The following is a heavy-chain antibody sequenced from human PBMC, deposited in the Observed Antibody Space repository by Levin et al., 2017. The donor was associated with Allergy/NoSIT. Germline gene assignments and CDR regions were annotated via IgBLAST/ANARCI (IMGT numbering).Heavy chain of an antibody. J-gene: IGHJ6*02. CDR2: IYYSGST. CDR1: GGSISSYY. CDR3: ARARGYSSSWPYYYGMDV. Sequence: SQTLSLTCTVSGGSISSYYWSWIRQPPGKGLEWIGYIYYSGSTNYNPSLKSRVTISVDTSKNQFSLKLSSVTAADTAVYYCARARGYSSSWPYYYGMDVWGQGTTVTVSS. V-gene: IGHV4-59*01. D-gene: IGHD6-13*01.